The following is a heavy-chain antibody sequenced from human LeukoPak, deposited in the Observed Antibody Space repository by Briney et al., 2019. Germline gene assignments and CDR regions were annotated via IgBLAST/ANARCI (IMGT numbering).Heavy chain of an antibody. D-gene: IGHD3-9*01. CDR1: GYTFTSYG. Sequence: ASVKVSCKASGYTFTSYGISWVRQAPGQGLEWMGWISAYNGNTNYAQKLRGRVTMTTDTSTSTAYMELRSLRSDDTAVYYCARDLDDILTGYYLGGKAVKRGEDYWGQGTLVTVSS. CDR3: ARDLDDILTGYYLGGKAVKRGEDY. CDR2: ISAYNGNT. J-gene: IGHJ4*02. V-gene: IGHV1-18*01.